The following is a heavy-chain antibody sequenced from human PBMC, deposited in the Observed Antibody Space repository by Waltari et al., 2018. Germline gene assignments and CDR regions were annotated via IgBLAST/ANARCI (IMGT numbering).Heavy chain of an antibody. Sequence: EVQLVESGGGLVKPGGSLRLSCAASGFTFSSYSMNWVRQAPGKGLEWVPSIRNSSIYISSADSVKGRFTISRDNAKNSLYLQMNSLRAEDTAVYYGARAEGWVYYYYYMDVWGKGTTVTVSS. D-gene: IGHD1-26*01. CDR3: ARAEGWVYYYYYMDV. J-gene: IGHJ6*03. V-gene: IGHV3-21*01. CDR1: GFTFSSYS. CDR2: IRNSSIYI.